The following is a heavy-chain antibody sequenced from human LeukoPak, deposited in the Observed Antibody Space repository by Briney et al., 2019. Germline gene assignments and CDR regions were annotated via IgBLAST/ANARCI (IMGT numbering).Heavy chain of an antibody. CDR1: GYTFTSYG. D-gene: IGHD3-10*01. J-gene: IGHJ6*03. Sequence: ASVKVPCKASGYTFTSYGISWVRQAPGQGLEWMGWISAYNSNTNYAQKLQGRVTMTTDTSTSTAYMELRSLRSDDTAVYYCARDGSGSYYNVRPYYYYMDVWGKGTTVTVSS. CDR3: ARDGSGSYYNVRPYYYYMDV. V-gene: IGHV1-18*01. CDR2: ISAYNSNT.